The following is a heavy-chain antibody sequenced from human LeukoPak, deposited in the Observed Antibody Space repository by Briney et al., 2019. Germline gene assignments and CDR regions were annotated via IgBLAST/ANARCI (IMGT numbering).Heavy chain of an antibody. V-gene: IGHV3-48*03. CDR3: ARGGFHYYGMDV. Sequence: PGGSLRLSCAVSGXTFRSSEMNWVRQAPGKGLEWVSYINGVCSVIYYADSVKGRFTISRDNTENSLSLQMNSLRADDAAVYYCARGGFHYYGMDVWGQGTTVTVSS. D-gene: IGHD6-25*01. CDR1: GXTFRSSE. CDR2: INGVCSVI. J-gene: IGHJ6*02.